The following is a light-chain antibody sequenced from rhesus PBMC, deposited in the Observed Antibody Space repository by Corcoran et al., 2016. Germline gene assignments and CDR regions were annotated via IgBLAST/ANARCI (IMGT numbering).Light chain of an antibody. Sequence: DIVMTQTPLSLPVTLGEPASISCRSSQSLLDSEDGNTYLGWYLQKPGQSPQLLLYAVSNRAYGVPDKFSGRGSDTYFTRKISRVGAEDVVVYYCMQALEFPFTFGPGTKLDIK. CDR2: AVS. CDR1: QSLLDSEDGNTY. J-gene: IGKJ3*01. V-gene: IGKV2-104*01. CDR3: MQALEFPFT.